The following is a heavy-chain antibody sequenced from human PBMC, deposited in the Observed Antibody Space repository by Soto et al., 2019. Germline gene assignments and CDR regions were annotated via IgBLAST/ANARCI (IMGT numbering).Heavy chain of an antibody. Sequence: SETLSLTCTVSGGSISSGGYYWSWIRQHPGKGLEWIGYIYYSGSTNYNPSLKSRVTISVDTSKNQFSLKLSSVTAADTAVYYCARDSGDYYDSSGYYLDYWGQGTLVTVSS. D-gene: IGHD3-22*01. J-gene: IGHJ4*02. V-gene: IGHV4-61*08. CDR2: IYYSGST. CDR3: ARDSGDYYDSSGYYLDY. CDR1: GGSISSGGYY.